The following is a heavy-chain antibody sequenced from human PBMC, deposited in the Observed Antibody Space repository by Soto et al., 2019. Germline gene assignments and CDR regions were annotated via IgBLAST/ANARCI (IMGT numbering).Heavy chain of an antibody. J-gene: IGHJ4*02. V-gene: IGHV6-1*01. CDR2: TYYRSKWYN. Sequence: SQTLSLTCAISGDSVSSNSAAWNWIRQSPSRGLEWLGRTYYRSKWYNDYAVSVKSRITINPDTSKNQFSLQLNSVTPEDTAVYYCARVNYYGSGTLRAFDYWGQGTLVTVSS. CDR3: ARVNYYGSGTLRAFDY. D-gene: IGHD3-10*01. CDR1: GDSVSSNSAA.